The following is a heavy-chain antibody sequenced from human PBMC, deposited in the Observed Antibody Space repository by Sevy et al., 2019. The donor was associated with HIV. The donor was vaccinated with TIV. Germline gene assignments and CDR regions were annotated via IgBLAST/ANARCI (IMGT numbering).Heavy chain of an antibody. CDR1: GFTFSDYR. J-gene: IGHJ6*02. CDR2: IKQDGSEK. CDR3: AREGSPYDTYYYYYGMDV. V-gene: IGHV3-7*01. D-gene: IGHD5-12*01. Sequence: GGSLRLSCAASGFTFSDYRMHWVRQAPGKGLEWVANIKQDGSEKYYVDSVKGRFTISRDNSQNSLFLQMNTLRAEDTAVYYCAREGSPYDTYYYYYGMDVWGQGTTVTVSS.